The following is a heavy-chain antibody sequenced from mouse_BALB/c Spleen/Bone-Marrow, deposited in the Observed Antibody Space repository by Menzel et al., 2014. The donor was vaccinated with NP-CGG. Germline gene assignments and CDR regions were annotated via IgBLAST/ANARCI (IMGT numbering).Heavy chain of an antibody. CDR1: GFSLTRYG. J-gene: IGHJ4*01. Sequence: VKLVESGPGLVTPSPNLSISCTASGFSLTRYGVSWVRQPPGKGLEWLGVICGDGGINYYSALLTRLGRSKDDSKSQVVLKLNSRQTDDTATYYCAKGEGGNYRGYAMDYWGQGTSVTVSS. CDR2: ICGDGGI. V-gene: IGHV2-3*01. D-gene: IGHD2-1*01. CDR3: AKGEGGNYRGYAMDY.